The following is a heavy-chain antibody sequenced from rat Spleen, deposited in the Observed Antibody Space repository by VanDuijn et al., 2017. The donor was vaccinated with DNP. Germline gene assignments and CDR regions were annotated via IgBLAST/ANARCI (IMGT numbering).Heavy chain of an antibody. CDR2: VTSSGGST. CDR1: GFTFNNYW. CDR3: ARMFTTDYFWYFDF. Sequence: EVQLVESGGDLVQPGRSLKLSCVASGFTFNNYWMTWIRQVPGKGLEWIASVTSSGGSTYYLDSVKGRFTIYRDNAQNILYLQMNSLASEDTATYFCARMFTTDYFWYFDFWGPGTMVTVSS. J-gene: IGHJ1*01. V-gene: IGHV5-31*01. D-gene: IGHD1-6*01.